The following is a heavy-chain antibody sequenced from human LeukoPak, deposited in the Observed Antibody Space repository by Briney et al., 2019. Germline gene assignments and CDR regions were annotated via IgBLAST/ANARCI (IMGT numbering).Heavy chain of an antibody. CDR3: ARTFYGDYALDY. V-gene: IGHV1-46*01. CDR2: INPSGGST. CDR1: GYTFTSYY. Sequence: ASVKVSCKASGYTFTSYYMHWVRQAPGQGLEWMRIINPSGGSTSYAQKFQGRVTMTRDTSTSTVYMELSSLRSEDTAVYYCARTFYGDYALDYWGQGTLVTVSS. J-gene: IGHJ4*02. D-gene: IGHD4-17*01.